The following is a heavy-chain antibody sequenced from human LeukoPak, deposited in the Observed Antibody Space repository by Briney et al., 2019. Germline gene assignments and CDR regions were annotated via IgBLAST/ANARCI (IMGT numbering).Heavy chain of an antibody. CDR2: ISSSSSTI. CDR1: GFTFSSYS. Sequence: PGGSLRLSCAASGFTFSSYSMNWVRQAPGKGLEWVSYISSSSSTIYYADSVKGRFTISRDNAKNSLYLQMNSLRAEDTAVYYCARVRIAAAGTPGDYWGQGTLVTVSS. D-gene: IGHD6-13*01. V-gene: IGHV3-48*01. CDR3: ARVRIAAAGTPGDY. J-gene: IGHJ4*02.